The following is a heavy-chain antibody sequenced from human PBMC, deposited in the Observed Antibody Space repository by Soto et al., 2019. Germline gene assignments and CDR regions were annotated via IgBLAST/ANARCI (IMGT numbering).Heavy chain of an antibody. V-gene: IGHV4-59*08. CDR2: SHNSGST. D-gene: IGHD6-19*01. CDR1: GGSISSDY. CDR3: ARGGWYEDH. J-gene: IGHJ4*02. Sequence: SETLSLTCTVSGGSISSDYWSWIRQPPGKGLEWIGYSHNSGSTDYNPSLKSRVTISVDASRNEFSLQLRSVTAADTAVYYCARGGWYEDHWGQGTLVTVSS.